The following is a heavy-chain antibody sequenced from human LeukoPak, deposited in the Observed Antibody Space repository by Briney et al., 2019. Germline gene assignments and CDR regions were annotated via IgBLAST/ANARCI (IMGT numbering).Heavy chain of an antibody. CDR3: ARDAYYYDSSGYYLRNAFDI. D-gene: IGHD3-22*01. CDR2: IYTSGST. Sequence: PSETLSLTCTVSGGSISSYYWSLIRQPAGKGLEWIGRIYTSGSTNYNPSLKSRVTMSVDTSKNQFSLKLSSVTAADTAVYYCARDAYYYDSSGYYLRNAFDIWGQGTMVTVSS. CDR1: GGSISSYY. V-gene: IGHV4-4*07. J-gene: IGHJ3*02.